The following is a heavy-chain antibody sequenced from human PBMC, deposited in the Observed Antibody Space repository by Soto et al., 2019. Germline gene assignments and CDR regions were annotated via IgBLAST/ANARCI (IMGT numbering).Heavy chain of an antibody. CDR1: GYTFTGYY. Sequence: ASVKVSCKASGYTFTGYYMHWVRQAPGPGLEWMGWINPNSGGTNYAQKFQGRVTMTRDTSISIAYMELSRLRADDTAVYYCARDSSSTAMYYFDYWGQGSLVTVSS. D-gene: IGHD6-6*01. J-gene: IGHJ4*02. V-gene: IGHV1-2*02. CDR2: INPNSGGT. CDR3: ARDSSSTAMYYFDY.